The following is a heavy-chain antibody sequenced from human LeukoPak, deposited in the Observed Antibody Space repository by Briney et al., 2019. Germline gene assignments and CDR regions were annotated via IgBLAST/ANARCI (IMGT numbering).Heavy chain of an antibody. Sequence: GASVKVSCKGSGYTFTSYDINWVRQATGQGLEWMGWMNPNSGNTGYAQKFQGRATMTRNTSISTAYMELSSLRSEDTAVYYCARGVRYFNWLLSYSHNWFDPWGQGTLVTVSS. CDR2: MNPNSGNT. J-gene: IGHJ5*02. V-gene: IGHV1-8*01. CDR3: ARGVRYFNWLLSYSHNWFDP. CDR1: GYTFTSYD. D-gene: IGHD3-9*01.